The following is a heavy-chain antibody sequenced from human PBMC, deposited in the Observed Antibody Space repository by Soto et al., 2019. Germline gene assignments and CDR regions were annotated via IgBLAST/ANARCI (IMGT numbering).Heavy chain of an antibody. Sequence: QVQLVQSGAEVKKPGSSVKVSCKASGGTFSSYAISWVRQAPGQGLEWMGGIIPIFGTANYAQKFQGRVTITADESTSTAYMELSSLRSEDTAVYYCARDPHGDYRYYYYYGMDVWGQGTTVTVSS. D-gene: IGHD4-17*01. V-gene: IGHV1-69*01. CDR2: IIPIFGTA. CDR1: GGTFSSYA. CDR3: ARDPHGDYRYYYYYGMDV. J-gene: IGHJ6*02.